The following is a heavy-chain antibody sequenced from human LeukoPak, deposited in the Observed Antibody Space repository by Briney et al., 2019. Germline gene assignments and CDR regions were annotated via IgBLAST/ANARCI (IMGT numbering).Heavy chain of an antibody. CDR2: INPSGGST. CDR1: GYTFTGYY. J-gene: IGHJ5*02. D-gene: IGHD2-2*01. Sequence: ASVKVSCKASGYTFTGYYMHWVRQAPGQGLEWMGIINPSGGSTSYAQKFQGRVTMTRDMSTSTVYMELSSLRSEDTAVYYCARGRYCSSTSCNALRFLEWFNNWGQGTLVTVSS. V-gene: IGHV1-46*01. CDR3: ARGRYCSSTSCNALRFLEWFNN.